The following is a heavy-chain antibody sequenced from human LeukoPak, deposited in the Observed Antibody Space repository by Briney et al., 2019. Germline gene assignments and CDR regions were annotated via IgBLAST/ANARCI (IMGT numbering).Heavy chain of an antibody. CDR1: GLTFSSYS. CDR2: ISSSSSYI. CDR3: ARDDSDYDILTGEG. J-gene: IGHJ4*02. Sequence: PGGSLRLSCAASGLTFSSYSMNWVRQAPGKGLEWVSSISSSSSYIYYADSVKGRFTISRDNAKNSLYLQMNSLRAEDTAVYYCARDDSDYDILTGEGWGQGTLVTVSS. V-gene: IGHV3-21*01. D-gene: IGHD3-9*01.